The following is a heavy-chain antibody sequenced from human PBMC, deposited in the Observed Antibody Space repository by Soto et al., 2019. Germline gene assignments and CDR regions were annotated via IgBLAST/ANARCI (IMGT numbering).Heavy chain of an antibody. J-gene: IGHJ6*02. CDR2: ISYDGSNK. Sequence: HPGGSLRLSCAASGFTFSSYAMHWVRQAPGKGLEWVAVISYDGSNKYYADSVKGRFTISRDNSKNTLYLQMNSLRAEDTAVYYCARDQCGGDCYVNYYGMDVWGQGTTVTVSS. D-gene: IGHD2-21*02. CDR1: GFTFSSYA. CDR3: ARDQCGGDCYVNYYGMDV. V-gene: IGHV3-30-3*01.